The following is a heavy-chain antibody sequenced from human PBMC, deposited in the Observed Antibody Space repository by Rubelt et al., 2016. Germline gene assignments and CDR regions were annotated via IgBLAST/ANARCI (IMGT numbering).Heavy chain of an antibody. CDR3: ARDQEVAGSFDY. V-gene: IGHV1-2*02. CDR2: INPNSGGT. Sequence: QVQLVQSGAEVKKPGASVKVSCKASGYTFTGYYMHWVRQAPGQGLEWMGWINPNSGGTNYAQKFRGRVTMTRETSISTGYMGLSRLRSDDTAVYYCARDQEVAGSFDYWGQGTLVTVSS. D-gene: IGHD6-19*01. J-gene: IGHJ4*02. CDR1: GYTFTGYY.